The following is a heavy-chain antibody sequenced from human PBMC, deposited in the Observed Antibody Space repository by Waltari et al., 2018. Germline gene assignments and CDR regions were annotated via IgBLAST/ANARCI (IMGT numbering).Heavy chain of an antibody. CDR3: ARINIVVVPAAIVRWFDP. CDR2: IYYSGST. Sequence: QVQLQESGPGLVKPSETLSLTCTVSGGSISSYYWSWIRQPPGKGLEWIGYIYYSGSTNYHPSLKSRVTISVDTSKNQFSLKLSSVTAADTAVYYCARINIVVVPAAIVRWFDPWGQGTLVTVSS. J-gene: IGHJ5*02. D-gene: IGHD2-2*02. CDR1: GGSISSYY. V-gene: IGHV4-59*01.